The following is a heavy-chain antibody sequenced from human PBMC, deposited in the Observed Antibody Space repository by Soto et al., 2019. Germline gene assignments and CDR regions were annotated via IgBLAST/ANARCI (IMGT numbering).Heavy chain of an antibody. CDR1: GGTFSSYA. D-gene: IGHD6-6*01. J-gene: IGHJ3*01. CDR2: IIPIFGTA. V-gene: IGHV1-69*01. CDR3: ARLSSSAGAFVPTY. Sequence: QVQLVQSGAEVKKPVSSVKVSCKASGGTFSSYAISWVRQAPGQGLEWMGGIIPIFGTANYAQKFQGRVTITADESTSTAYMERSSLRSEDTAVYYCARLSSSAGAFVPTYWGQGTMVTVSS.